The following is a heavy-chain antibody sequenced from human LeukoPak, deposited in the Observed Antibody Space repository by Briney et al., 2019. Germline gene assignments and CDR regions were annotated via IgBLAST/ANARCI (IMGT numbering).Heavy chain of an antibody. CDR1: GGSISSSNW. J-gene: IGHJ4*02. V-gene: IGHV4/OR15-8*02. D-gene: IGHD6-19*01. CDR2: IYHSGRGNT. Sequence: SSETLSLTCAVSGGSISSSNWWIWLRQPPGQGLEWIGEIYHSGRGNTNYDPSLKSRATISIDNAKNQFSLKLRSVTAADTAVYFCARDNPRTTTYSSGSSFDFWGQGTLVTVSS. CDR3: ARDNPRTTTYSSGSSFDF.